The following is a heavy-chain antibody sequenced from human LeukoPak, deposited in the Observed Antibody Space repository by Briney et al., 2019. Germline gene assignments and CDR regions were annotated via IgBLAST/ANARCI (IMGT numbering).Heavy chain of an antibody. J-gene: IGHJ4*02. CDR2: ISYDGSNK. Sequence: GGSLRLSCAASGFTFSSYGMHWVRQAPGNGLEWVAVISYDGSNKYYADSVKGRFTISRDNSKNTLYLQMNSLRAEDTAVYYCAKGYGIIDYWGQGTLVTVSS. CDR1: GFTFSSYG. D-gene: IGHD1-1*01. CDR3: AKGYGIIDY. V-gene: IGHV3-30*18.